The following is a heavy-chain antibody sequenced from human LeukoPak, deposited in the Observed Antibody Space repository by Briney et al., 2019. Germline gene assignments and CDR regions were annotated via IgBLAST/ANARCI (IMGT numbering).Heavy chain of an antibody. D-gene: IGHD6-13*01. CDR3: ARGRGSSTWGYYYYYMDV. CDR2: INPNNGGT. CDR1: GYTFPDYY. J-gene: IGHJ6*03. Sequence: PGASVKVSCEASGYTFPDYYIHWVRQAPGQGLEWMGRINPNNGGTYYEQKFQGRVTMTSDTPASTAYMELSRLRSDDAAVYYCARGRGSSTWGYYYYYMDVCCKGTTVTVSS. V-gene: IGHV1-2*02.